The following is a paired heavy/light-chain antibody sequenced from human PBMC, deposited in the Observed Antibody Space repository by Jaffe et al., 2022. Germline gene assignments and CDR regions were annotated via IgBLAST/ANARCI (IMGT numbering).Heavy chain of an antibody. Sequence: QVQVVESGGGLVTPGGSLRLSCVASGVTFSDYYMSWVRQAPGKGLECVSYISGVGTTIYYADSVKGRFTISRDNAKDSLYLQMHSLRDEDTAVYYCASGPRYCSGGKCYPTYYFDFWGQGTLVTVSS. CDR2: ISGVGTTI. J-gene: IGHJ4*02. CDR1: GVTFSDYY. CDR3: ASGPRYCSGGKCYPTYYFDF. V-gene: IGHV3-11*01. D-gene: IGHD2-15*01.
Light chain of an antibody. Sequence: QSALTQPASVSGSPGQSITISCTGASSDVGGYNFVSWYQQHPGKVPKVIIYDVSDRPSGVSNRFSGSKSGNTATLTISVLQAEDEADYYCSSYTSTNTLIFGGGTKLTVL. CDR3: SSYTSTNTLI. CDR2: DVS. V-gene: IGLV2-14*03. J-gene: IGLJ2*01. CDR1: SSDVGGYNF.